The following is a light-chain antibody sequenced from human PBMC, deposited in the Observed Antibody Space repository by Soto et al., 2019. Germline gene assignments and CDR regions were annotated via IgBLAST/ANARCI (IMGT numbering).Light chain of an antibody. Sequence: EIVLTQSPGTLSLSPGERATLSCRASQSVSSSYLAWYQQKPGQAPGLLIYGASSRATGIPDRFSGSGSGTDFTLTISRLEPEDFAVYYCQHYGSSPWTFGQGTKVEIK. CDR3: QHYGSSPWT. CDR1: QSVSSSY. CDR2: GAS. J-gene: IGKJ1*01. V-gene: IGKV3-20*01.